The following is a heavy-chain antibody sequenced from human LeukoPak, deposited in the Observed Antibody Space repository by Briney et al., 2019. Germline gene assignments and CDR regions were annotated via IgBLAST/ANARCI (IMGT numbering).Heavy chain of an antibody. CDR3: ARDLKGSNAYYYYYGMDV. CDR2: INPSGGST. CDR1: GYTFTIYY. V-gene: IGHV1-46*01. Sequence: ASVNVSCKASGYTFTIYYMHWVRQAPGQGLEWMGIINPSGGSTSYAQKFQGRVTMTRDTSTSTVYMELSSLRSEDTAVYYCARDLKGSNAYYYYYGMDVWGQGTTVTVSS. J-gene: IGHJ6*02. D-gene: IGHD4-11*01.